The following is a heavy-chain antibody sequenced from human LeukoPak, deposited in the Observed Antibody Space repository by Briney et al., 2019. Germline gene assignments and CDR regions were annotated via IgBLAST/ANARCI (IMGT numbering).Heavy chain of an antibody. CDR1: GGTFSSYA. V-gene: IGHV1-69*13. CDR2: IIPIFGTA. D-gene: IGHD3-22*01. Sequence: SAKVSCKASGGTFSSYAISWVRQAPGQGLEWMGGIIPIFGTANYAQKFQGRVTITADESTSTAYMELSSLRSEDTAVYYCARGRSGYYSDAFDIWGQGTMVTVSS. J-gene: IGHJ3*02. CDR3: ARGRSGYYSDAFDI.